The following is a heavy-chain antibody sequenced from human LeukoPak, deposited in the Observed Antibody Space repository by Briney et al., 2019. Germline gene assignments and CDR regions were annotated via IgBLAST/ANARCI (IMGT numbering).Heavy chain of an antibody. Sequence: PSQTLSFACAVSGVSVRCMHGSYHWIRQPPGRGLEWIGYLHYTGSTDYNPSLKSRVTISVDTSKNQFSLRLRSVTAADTAVYYCARGYDYACGSHCDLGNWGQGTLVTVSS. CDR1: GVSVRCMHGS. V-gene: IGHV4-30-2*01. D-gene: IGHD3-16*01. CDR3: ARGYDYACGSHCDLGN. J-gene: IGHJ4*02. CDR2: LHYTGST.